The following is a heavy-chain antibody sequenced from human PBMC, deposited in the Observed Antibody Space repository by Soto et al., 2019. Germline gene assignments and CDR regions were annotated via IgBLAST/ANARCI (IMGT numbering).Heavy chain of an antibody. Sequence: PGGSLRLSCAASGFTFSSYWMSWVRQAPGKGLEWVANIKQDGSEKYYVDSVKGRFTISRDNAKNSLYLQMNSLRAEDTAVYYCARGNGYCSGGSCYHSFYYFDYWGQGTLVTVSS. J-gene: IGHJ4*02. CDR3: ARGNGYCSGGSCYHSFYYFDY. V-gene: IGHV3-7*01. CDR1: GFTFSSYW. CDR2: IKQDGSEK. D-gene: IGHD2-15*01.